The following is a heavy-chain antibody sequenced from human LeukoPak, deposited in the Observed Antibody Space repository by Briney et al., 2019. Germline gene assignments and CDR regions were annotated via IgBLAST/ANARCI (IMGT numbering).Heavy chain of an antibody. CDR3: VRTEDTAMVTAFDI. Sequence: SETLSLTCTVSGGSISSYYWSWIRQPPGKGLEWIGYIYYSGSTNYNPSLKSRVTISVDTSRNQFSLKLSSVTAADTAVYYCVRTEDTAMVTAFDIWGQGTMVTVSS. V-gene: IGHV4-59*01. CDR2: IYYSGST. D-gene: IGHD5-18*01. CDR1: GGSISSYY. J-gene: IGHJ3*02.